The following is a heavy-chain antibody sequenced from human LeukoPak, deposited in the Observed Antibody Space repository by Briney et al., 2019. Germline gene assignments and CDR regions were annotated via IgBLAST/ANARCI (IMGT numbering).Heavy chain of an antibody. CDR3: AREYYDILTGPRYGMDV. V-gene: IGHV4-39*07. Sequence: PSEALSLTCTVSGVSISSSKYYWGWIRQPPGKGLEWIGSLDYSGSTNYNPSLKSRVTISVDTSKNQFSLKLSSVTAADTAVYYCAREYYDILTGPRYGMDVWGQGTTVTVSS. CDR1: GVSISSSKYY. J-gene: IGHJ6*02. CDR2: LDYSGST. D-gene: IGHD3-9*01.